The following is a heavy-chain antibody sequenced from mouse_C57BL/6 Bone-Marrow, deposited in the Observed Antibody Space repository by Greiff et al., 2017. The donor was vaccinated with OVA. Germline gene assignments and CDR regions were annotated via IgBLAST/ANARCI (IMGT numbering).Heavy chain of an antibody. D-gene: IGHD1-1*01. Sequence: VHVKQSGAELVRPAASVKLSCTASGFNIKDDYMHWVKQRPEQGLEWIGWIVPENGDTEYASKFQGKATITADTSSNTAYLQLSSLTSEDTAVYYCTTGYGSSFWYFDVWGTGTTVTVSS. J-gene: IGHJ1*03. CDR2: IVPENGDT. CDR3: TTGYGSSFWYFDV. CDR1: GFNIKDDY. V-gene: IGHV14-4*01.